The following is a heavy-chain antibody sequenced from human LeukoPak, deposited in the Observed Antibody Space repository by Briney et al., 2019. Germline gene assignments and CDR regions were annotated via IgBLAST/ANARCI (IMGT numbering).Heavy chain of an antibody. CDR2: ISYDGSNK. CDR3: ARSIVDTALDY. D-gene: IGHD5-18*01. Sequence: GRSLRLSCAASGFTFSSYAMHWVRQAPGKGLEGVAVISYDGSNKYYADSVQGRFTISRDNSKNTLYLQINSLRAEDTAVYYCARSIVDTALDYWGQGTLVTVSS. CDR1: GFTFSSYA. V-gene: IGHV3-30-3*01. J-gene: IGHJ4*02.